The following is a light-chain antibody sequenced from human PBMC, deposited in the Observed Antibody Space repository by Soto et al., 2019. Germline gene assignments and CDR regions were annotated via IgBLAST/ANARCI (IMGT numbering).Light chain of an antibody. Sequence: QSVLTQPPSVSGAPGQRVTISCTGSSSNIGAGYHVHWYQQLPGTAPKLLIYGNSNRPSGVPDRFSGSKSGTSASLAITGLKAEDEADYYCQSYDSSLSGSVFGGGTKLTFL. CDR3: QSYDSSLSGSV. V-gene: IGLV1-40*01. J-gene: IGLJ3*02. CDR1: SSNIGAGYH. CDR2: GNS.